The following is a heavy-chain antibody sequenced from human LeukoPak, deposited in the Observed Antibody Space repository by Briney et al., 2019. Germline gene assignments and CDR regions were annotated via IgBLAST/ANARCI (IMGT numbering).Heavy chain of an antibody. CDR3: ARFRGSGSYYNDY. CDR2: IYHSGST. V-gene: IGHV4-4*02. D-gene: IGHD3-10*01. J-gene: IGHJ4*02. Sequence: PSETLSLTCAVFGGSISSSNWWSWVRQPPGKGLEWIGSIYHSGSTYYNPSLKSRVTISVDMSKNQFSLKLSSVTAADTAVYYCARFRGSGSYYNDYWGQGTLVTVSS. CDR1: GGSISSSNW.